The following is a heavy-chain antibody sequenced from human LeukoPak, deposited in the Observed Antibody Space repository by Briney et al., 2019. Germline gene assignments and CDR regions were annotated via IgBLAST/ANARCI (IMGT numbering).Heavy chain of an antibody. D-gene: IGHD1-26*01. CDR1: GFTFSSYG. J-gene: IGHJ4*02. CDR2: ISYDGSNK. V-gene: IGHV3-30*03. CDR3: ARLGYSGSYYFDY. Sequence: WGSLRLSCAASGFTFSSYGMHWVRQAPGKGLEWVAVISYDGSNKYYADSVKGRFTISRDNSKNTLYLQMNSLRAEDTAIYYCARLGYSGSYYFDYWGQGTLVTVSS.